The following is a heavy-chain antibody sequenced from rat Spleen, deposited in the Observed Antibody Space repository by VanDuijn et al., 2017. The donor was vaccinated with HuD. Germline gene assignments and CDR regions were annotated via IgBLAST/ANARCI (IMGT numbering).Heavy chain of an antibody. V-gene: IGHV5-29*01. CDR3: TTGLH. CDR2: ISYDGTSA. D-gene: IGHD4-1*01. J-gene: IGHJ2*01. CDR1: GFTFSDYY. Sequence: EVQLVESDGDLVQPGGSLKLSCAASGFTFSDYYMAWVRQAPTKGLEWVATISYDGTSAYYRDSVKGRFTISRDDAKRTLYLQMDSLRSEDTATYYCTTGLHWGQGVMVTVSS.